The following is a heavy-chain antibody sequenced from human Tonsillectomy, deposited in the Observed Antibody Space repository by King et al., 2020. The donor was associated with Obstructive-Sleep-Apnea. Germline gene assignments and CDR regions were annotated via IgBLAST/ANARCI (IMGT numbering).Heavy chain of an antibody. CDR2: IYDSGST. Sequence: VQLQESGPGLVKPSETLSLTCSVSGGSISTYYWSWIRQPPGKGLQWIGYIYDSGSTNYNPSLKSRVTISVDTSKNQFSLRLSSLTAADTAVYFCARDAGRYGDYHYYFDYWGQGILVTVSS. V-gene: IGHV4-59*01. D-gene: IGHD4-17*01. CDR1: GGSISTYY. J-gene: IGHJ4*02. CDR3: ARDAGRYGDYHYYFDY.